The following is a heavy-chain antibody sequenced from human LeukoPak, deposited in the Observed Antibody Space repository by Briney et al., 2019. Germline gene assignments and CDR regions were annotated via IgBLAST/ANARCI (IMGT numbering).Heavy chain of an antibody. D-gene: IGHD1-26*01. V-gene: IGHV4-59*01. CDR2: IYYSGST. J-gene: IGHJ5*02. CDR3: ASTPTSSGSYFWFDP. Sequence: SETLSLTCTVSGGSISSYYWSWIRQPPGEGLEWIGYIYYSGSTNYNPSLKSRVTISVDTSKNQFSLKLSSVTAADTAVYYCASTPTSSGSYFWFDPWGQGTLVTVSS. CDR1: GGSISSYY.